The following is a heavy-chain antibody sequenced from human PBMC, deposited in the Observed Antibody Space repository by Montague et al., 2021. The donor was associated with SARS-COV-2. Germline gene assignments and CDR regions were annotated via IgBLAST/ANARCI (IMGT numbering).Heavy chain of an antibody. CDR2: IYQSGTT. CDR3: ARSMIRGGLNWFDP. D-gene: IGHD3-10*01. CDR1: GASISNGGYT. V-gene: IGHV4-30-2*01. Sequence: TLSLTCAVSGASISNGGYTWSWIRRPPGKGLEWIGYIYQSGTTRYXPSLKSRVTMSVDKSKNQFSLKLTSVIAADTAIYFCARSMIRGGLNWFDPWGQGTLVTVSS. J-gene: IGHJ5*02.